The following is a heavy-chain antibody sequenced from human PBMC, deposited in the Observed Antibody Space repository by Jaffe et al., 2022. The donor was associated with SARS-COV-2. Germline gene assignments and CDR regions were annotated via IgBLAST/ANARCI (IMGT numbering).Heavy chain of an antibody. CDR2: ISYNENSI. CDR1: GFPFSSHA. D-gene: IGHD3-10*01. Sequence: QVQLAESGGGVVQPGGSLRLSCAASGFPFSSHALHWVRQAPGKGLEWVAIISYNENSIYHADSVKGRFTISRDNSKNTLYLQMNSLRAEDTAVYYCVRDYYGSGSYGYFDIWGQGTLVTVSS. CDR3: VRDYYGSGSYGYFDI. J-gene: IGHJ4*02. V-gene: IGHV3-30*04.